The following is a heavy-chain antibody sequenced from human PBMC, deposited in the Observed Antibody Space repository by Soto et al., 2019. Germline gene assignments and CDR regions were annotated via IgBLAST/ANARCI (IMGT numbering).Heavy chain of an antibody. J-gene: IGHJ3*02. CDR2: TKQDGSEK. V-gene: IGHV3-7*01. Sequence: GGSLRLSCAASGFTFSSYWMSWVRQAPGKGLEWVANTKQDGSEKYYVDSVKGRFTTSRDNAKNSLYLQMNSLRAEDTAVYYCARVGVISGDAFDIWGQGTMVTVSS. D-gene: IGHD3-10*01. CDR1: GFTFSSYW. CDR3: ARVGVISGDAFDI.